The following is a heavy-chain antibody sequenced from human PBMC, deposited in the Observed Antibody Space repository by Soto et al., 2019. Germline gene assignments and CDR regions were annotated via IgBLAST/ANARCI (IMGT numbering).Heavy chain of an antibody. D-gene: IGHD1-1*01. CDR2: IYHSGST. J-gene: IGHJ6*02. V-gene: IGHV4-4*02. Sequence: PSETLSLTCAVSGGSISSSNWWSWVRQPPGKGLEWIGEIYHSGSTNYNPSLKSRVTISVDKSKNQFSLKLSSVTAADTAVYYCARDERGPPAYYCMDVWGQGTPVTVSS. CDR3: ARDERGPPAYYCMDV. CDR1: GGSISSSNW.